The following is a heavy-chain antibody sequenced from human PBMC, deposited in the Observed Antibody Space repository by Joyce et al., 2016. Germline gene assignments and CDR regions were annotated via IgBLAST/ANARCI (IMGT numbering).Heavy chain of an antibody. D-gene: IGHD5-24*01. CDR3: TGDIGYKTFDY. V-gene: IGHV3-7*03. CDR2: ISPDGSWR. J-gene: IGHJ4*02. CDR1: GFSFSSAW. Sequence: EVQVMESGGDLVQPGGSLSCSCEVSGFSFSSAWLTWVRQAPGKGLEWVADISPDGSWRSYVGSVKGRFTISRDNVENSMYLQMNSLRAEDTAIYYGTGDIGYKTFDYWGQGTLVTVSS.